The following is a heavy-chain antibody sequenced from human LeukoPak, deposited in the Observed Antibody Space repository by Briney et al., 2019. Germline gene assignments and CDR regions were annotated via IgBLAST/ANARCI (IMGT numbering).Heavy chain of an antibody. CDR3: ARLRSAYSSSFRDAFDI. V-gene: IGHV5-51*01. CDR2: IDPSDSET. CDR1: GYSFTKYW. D-gene: IGHD6-13*01. Sequence: GESLKISCKGSGYSFTKYWIGWVRQMPGKGLEWMGNIDPSDSETRHSPSLQGQVTISVDKPISTAYLQWNSLKASDTAMYYCARLRSAYSSSFRDAFDIWGQGTMVTVSS. J-gene: IGHJ3*02.